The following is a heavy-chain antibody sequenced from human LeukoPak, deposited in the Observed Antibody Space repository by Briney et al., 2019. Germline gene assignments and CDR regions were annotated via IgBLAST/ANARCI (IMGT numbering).Heavy chain of an antibody. V-gene: IGHV4-30-4*01. CDR1: GGSLSSGDYY. CDR2: IYYSGST. J-gene: IGHJ4*02. D-gene: IGHD3-10*01. CDR3: ARAPVLLWFGEFVYYFDY. Sequence: PSQTLSLTCTVSGGSLSSGDYYWSWLRQPPGTGLEWLGYIYYSGSTYYNPSLKSRVTISVDTSKNQFSLKLSSVTAADTAVYYCARAPVLLWFGEFVYYFDYWGQGTLVTVSS.